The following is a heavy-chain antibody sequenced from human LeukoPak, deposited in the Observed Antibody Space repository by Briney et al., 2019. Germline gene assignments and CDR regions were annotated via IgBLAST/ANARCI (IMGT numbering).Heavy chain of an antibody. CDR1: GGSINSNY. CDR3: ARDPSYSSGGHYFDY. J-gene: IGHJ4*02. D-gene: IGHD6-25*01. Sequence: SETLSLTCTVSGGSINSNYWSWIRQPAGKGLEWIGRIYTSGSTNYNPSLKSRVTLTLDTSKNQFSLKLRSVTAADTAVYYCARDPSYSSGGHYFDYWGQGTLVTVSS. CDR2: IYTSGST. V-gene: IGHV4-4*07.